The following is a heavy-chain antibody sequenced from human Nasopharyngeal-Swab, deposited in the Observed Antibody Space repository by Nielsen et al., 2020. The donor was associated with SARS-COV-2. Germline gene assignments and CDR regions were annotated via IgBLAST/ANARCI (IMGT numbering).Heavy chain of an antibody. Sequence: GESLKISCAASEFTFSSYGMHWVRQAPGKGLEWVAVISYDGSNKYYADSVKGRFTISRDNSKNTLYLQMNSLRAEDTAVYYCAKDGPRYCSGGSCYFDYWGQGTLVTVSS. D-gene: IGHD2-15*01. V-gene: IGHV3-30*18. CDR2: ISYDGSNK. CDR1: EFTFSSYG. CDR3: AKDGPRYCSGGSCYFDY. J-gene: IGHJ4*02.